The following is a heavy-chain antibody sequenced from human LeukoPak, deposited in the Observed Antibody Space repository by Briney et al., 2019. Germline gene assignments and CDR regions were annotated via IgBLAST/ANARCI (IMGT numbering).Heavy chain of an antibody. CDR1: GGTFSSFA. CDR3: ARGKAYYYGSGSPNYYYYYMDV. J-gene: IGHJ6*03. V-gene: IGHV1-69*06. Sequence: SVKVSCKPSGGTFSSFAINWVRQAPGQGLEWMGGIIPIFGTANYAQKFQGRVTITADKSTSTAYMELSSLRSEDTAVYYCARGKAYYYGSGSPNYYYYYMDVWGKGTTVTVSS. D-gene: IGHD3-10*01. CDR2: IIPIFGTA.